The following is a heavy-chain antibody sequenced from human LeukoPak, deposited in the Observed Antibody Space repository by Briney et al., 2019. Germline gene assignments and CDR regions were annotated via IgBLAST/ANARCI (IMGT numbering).Heavy chain of an antibody. V-gene: IGHV3-21*01. Sequence: GGSLRLSCAASGFTLRTYSMNWVRQAPGKGLEWVSSISDGGTYKYYADSVKGRFTISRDSAKNSLYLQMNSLRAEDTAVYYCEPTYYYGSGILNWGQGTLVTVSS. CDR1: GFTLRTYS. CDR2: ISDGGTYK. J-gene: IGHJ4*02. CDR3: EPTYYYGSGILN. D-gene: IGHD3-10*01.